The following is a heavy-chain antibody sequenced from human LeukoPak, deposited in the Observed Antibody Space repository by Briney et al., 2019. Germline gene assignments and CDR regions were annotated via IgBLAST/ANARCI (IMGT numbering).Heavy chain of an antibody. CDR1: GYTFTSYA. CDR2: INAGNGNT. Sequence: ASVKVSCKASGYTFTSYAMHWVRQAPGQRLEWMGWINAGNGNTKYSQKFQGRVTITRDTSASTAYMELSSLRSEDTAVYYCARDLRERYCSSTSCYAGNYYYGMDVWGQGTTVTVPS. CDR3: ARDLRERYCSSTSCYAGNYYYGMDV. D-gene: IGHD2-2*01. J-gene: IGHJ6*02. V-gene: IGHV1-3*01.